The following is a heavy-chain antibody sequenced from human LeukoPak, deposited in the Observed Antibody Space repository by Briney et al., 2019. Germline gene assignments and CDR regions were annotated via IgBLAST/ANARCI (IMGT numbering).Heavy chain of an antibody. Sequence: GGSLRLSCAASGFTFSSYEMNWVRQAPGKGLEWVADIFSDGGNKYYADSVKGRFTISKDDSKNTLYLQSNSLRVEDTAVYYCARDNRGWNYGNAFDIWGLGTMVAVSS. CDR3: ARDNRGWNYGNAFDI. J-gene: IGHJ3*02. V-gene: IGHV3-30*04. D-gene: IGHD1-7*01. CDR1: GFTFSSYE. CDR2: IFSDGGNK.